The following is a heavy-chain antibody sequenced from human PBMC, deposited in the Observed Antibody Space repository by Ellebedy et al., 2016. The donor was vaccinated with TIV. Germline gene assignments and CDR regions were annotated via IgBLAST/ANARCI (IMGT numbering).Heavy chain of an antibody. Sequence: ASVKVSCKASGYTFTSYAMHWVRQAPGQRLEWMGWINAGNGNTKYSQKFQGRVTITRDTSASTAYMELSSLRSEDTAVYYCARQYSSSWYQTFDYWGQGTLVTVSS. CDR1: GYTFTSYA. J-gene: IGHJ4*02. V-gene: IGHV1-3*01. CDR2: INAGNGNT. CDR3: ARQYSSSWYQTFDY. D-gene: IGHD6-13*01.